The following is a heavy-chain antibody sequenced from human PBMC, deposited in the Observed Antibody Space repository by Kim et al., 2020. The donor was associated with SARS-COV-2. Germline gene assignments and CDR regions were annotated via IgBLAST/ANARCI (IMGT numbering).Heavy chain of an antibody. D-gene: IGHD2-15*01. Sequence: GGSLRLSCAASGFTFSNYPMTWARQAPGKGLDGVSSIRDNVGVTQYADSVRGRFTFSRDNSKNTLYRQMKSLQVEDTAIYYFSKGNAGLLMGGGTDCYF. J-gene: IGHJ2*01. CDR3: SKGNAGLLMGGGTDCYF. V-gene: IGHV3-23*01. CDR2: IRDNVGVT. CDR1: GFTFSNYP.